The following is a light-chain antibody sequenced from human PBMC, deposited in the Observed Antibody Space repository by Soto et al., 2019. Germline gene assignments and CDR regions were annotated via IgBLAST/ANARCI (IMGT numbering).Light chain of an antibody. CDR2: YDS. J-gene: IGLJ2*01. V-gene: IGLV3-21*01. Sequence: SSELTQPPSVSVAPGETARISCGGNNVGSRSVHWNQQKPGQAPFLVIYYDSDRPSGIPERFSGSNSGNTATLIISRVEAGDEADYYCQVWEATGDQVVFGGGTKVTVL. CDR1: NVGSRS. CDR3: QVWEATGDQVV.